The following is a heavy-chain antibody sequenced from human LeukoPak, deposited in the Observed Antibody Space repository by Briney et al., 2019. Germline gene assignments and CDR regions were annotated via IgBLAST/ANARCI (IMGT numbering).Heavy chain of an antibody. D-gene: IGHD3-22*01. CDR2: IYYSGST. CDR3: AIRTYYYDSSGYNLDWFDP. J-gene: IGHJ5*02. V-gene: IGHV4-59*12. CDR1: GGSISSYY. Sequence: SETLSLTCTVSGGSISSYYWSWIRQPPGKGLEWVGYIYYSGSTNYNPSLKSRVTISVDTSKNQFSLKLSSVTAADTAVYYCAIRTYYYDSSGYNLDWFDPWGQGTLVTVSS.